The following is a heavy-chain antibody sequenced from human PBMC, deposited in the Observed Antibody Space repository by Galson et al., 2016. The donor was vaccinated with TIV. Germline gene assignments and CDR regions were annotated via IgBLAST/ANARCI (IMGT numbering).Heavy chain of an antibody. J-gene: IGHJ3*02. V-gene: IGHV4-39*01. D-gene: IGHD3-22*01. CDR1: GGSINSDLYY. CDR2: IYYTGST. CDR3: ARRTHYDSSGYSDAFDI. Sequence: LSLTCTVSGGSINSDLYYWAWIRQPPGKGLEWIATIYYTGSTYYNPSLKSRVSISMDTPENQFSLKLSSVTAADTAVYYCARRTHYDSSGYSDAFDIWGQGTMVPVSS.